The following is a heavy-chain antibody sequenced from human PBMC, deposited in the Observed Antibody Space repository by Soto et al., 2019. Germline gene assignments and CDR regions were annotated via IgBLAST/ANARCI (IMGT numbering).Heavy chain of an antibody. CDR3: ANDIKSTCWYVGLDL. Sequence: EVQLVESGGGLVQPGRSLRLSCAASGFTFDDHAMHWVRQGPGKGLEWVSGISWNSGTIVYAASVKGRFTISRDNTKNALYVQMDSLRREDTALYYCANDIKSTCWYVGLDLWGQGTTVTVSS. CDR1: GFTFDDHA. V-gene: IGHV3-9*01. D-gene: IGHD6-19*01. CDR2: ISWNSGTI. J-gene: IGHJ6*02.